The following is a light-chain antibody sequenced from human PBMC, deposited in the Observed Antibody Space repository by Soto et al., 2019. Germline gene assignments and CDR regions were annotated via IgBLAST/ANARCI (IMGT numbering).Light chain of an antibody. CDR1: ENVRTF. Sequence: EVVLTQSPATLSLSPGERATLSCRASENVRTFVDWYQQKPGQAPRLLIYGASNRATGIPARFSGSGSGTAFTLTIRNLEPEDFAVYYCQQHSHWPPWTFGQGTRVEIQ. V-gene: IGKV3-11*01. CDR2: GAS. CDR3: QQHSHWPPWT. J-gene: IGKJ1*01.